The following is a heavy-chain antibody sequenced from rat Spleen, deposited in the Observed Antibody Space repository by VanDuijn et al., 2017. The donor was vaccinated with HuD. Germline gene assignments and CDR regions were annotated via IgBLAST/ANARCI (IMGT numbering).Heavy chain of an antibody. J-gene: IGHJ1*01. CDR3: AKDGPIYYYDGSSYPYWYFDF. Sequence: EVQLVESGGGLVQPGRSLKLSCAASGFTFSSFAMAWVRQAPKKGLEWVATINSGGSNTYYPDSMKGRFTISRDNAKSTLYLQMDSLRSEDTATYYCAKDGPIYYYDGSSYPYWYFDFWGPGTMVTVSS. CDR2: INSGGSNT. CDR1: GFTFSSFA. V-gene: IGHV5-25*01. D-gene: IGHD1-12*02.